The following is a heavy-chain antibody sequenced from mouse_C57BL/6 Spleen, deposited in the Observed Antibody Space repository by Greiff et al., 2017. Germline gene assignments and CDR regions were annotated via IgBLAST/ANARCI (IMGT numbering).Heavy chain of an antibody. V-gene: IGHV1-85*01. CDR1: GYTFTSYD. CDR3: AREITTVVAYYAMYY. CDR2: IYPRDGST. D-gene: IGHD1-1*01. J-gene: IGHJ4*01. Sequence: QVQLQQSGPELVKPGASVKLSCKASGYTFTSYDINWVKQRPGQGLEWIGWIYPRDGSTKYNEKFKGKATLTVDTSSSTAYMELHSLTSEDSAVYFCAREITTVVAYYAMYYWGQGTTVTVSS.